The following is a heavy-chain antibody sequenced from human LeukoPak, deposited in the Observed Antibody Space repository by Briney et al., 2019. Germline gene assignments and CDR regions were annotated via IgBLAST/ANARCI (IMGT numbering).Heavy chain of an antibody. CDR1: GGSFSVYY. CDR3: ARAESGDSSGSEADY. J-gene: IGHJ4*02. D-gene: IGHD3-22*01. V-gene: IGHV4-34*01. Sequence: PSETLSLTCAVCGGSFSVYYWSWIRQPQGKGLEWIGEINHSGSTNYNPSLKSRVTISVDTSKNQFSLKLSSVTAADTAVYYCARAESGDSSGSEADYWGQGTLVTVSS. CDR2: INHSGST.